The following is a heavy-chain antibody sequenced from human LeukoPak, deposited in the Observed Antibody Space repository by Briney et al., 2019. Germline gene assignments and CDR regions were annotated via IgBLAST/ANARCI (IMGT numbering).Heavy chain of an antibody. D-gene: IGHD5-18*01. CDR2: VTYETT. J-gene: IGHJ4*02. V-gene: IGHV4-4*08. CDR1: GDALSTYY. CDR3: ARDQRHSYGKYFDP. Sequence: PSGTLSLTCSPSGDALSTYYWNWVRQTPGKGLEWIGHVTYETTAYNPSLKSRVTISLDTSKNEFSLQLRSVTAADTAVYFCARDQRHSYGKYFDPWSQGILVSVSS.